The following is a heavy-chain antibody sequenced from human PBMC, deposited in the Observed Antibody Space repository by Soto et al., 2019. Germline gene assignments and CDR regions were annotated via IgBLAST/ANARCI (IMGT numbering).Heavy chain of an antibody. CDR3: ARIDCTGNNCNPYYHYGMDV. J-gene: IGHJ6*02. D-gene: IGHD2-8*02. CDR2: ISGSGGST. Sequence: PGGSLRLSCAASGITFSNYAMNWVRQAPGKGLEWVSGISGSGGSTFYADSVKGRFTISRDNSKNTLYLQMNSLRAEDTAVYYCARIDCTGNNCNPYYHYGMDVWGQGTTVTVSS. V-gene: IGHV3-23*01. CDR1: GITFSNYA.